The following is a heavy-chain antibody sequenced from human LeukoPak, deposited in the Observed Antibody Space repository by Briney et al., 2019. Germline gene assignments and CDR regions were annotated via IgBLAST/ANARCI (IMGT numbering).Heavy chain of an antibody. CDR1: GFTFSTYG. D-gene: IGHD4-23*01. J-gene: IGHJ4*02. CDR3: ARDTPGYGGDDFDY. V-gene: IGHV3-30*02. CDR2: IQAGGDEK. Sequence: GGSLRLSCAASGFTFSTYGMLWVRKAPGRALVGMTFIQAGGDEKYYAESVKGRFTVSRDNSKNTLYLQMNSLRAEDTAVYYCARDTPGYGGDDFDYWGQGALVTVSS.